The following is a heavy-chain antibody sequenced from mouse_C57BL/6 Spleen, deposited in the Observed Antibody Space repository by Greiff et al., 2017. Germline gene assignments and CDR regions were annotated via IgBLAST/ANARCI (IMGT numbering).Heavy chain of an antibody. CDR3: TRENYGSGCNRDD. CDR1: GYTFTDYE. Sequence: QVQLQQSGAELVRPGASVTLSCKASGYTFTDYEMHWVKQTPVHGLEWIGAIDPETGGTAYNQKFKGKAILTAAKSSSTAYMELRSLTSEDSAVYYCTRENYGSGCNRDDWGKGTTVTVSS. V-gene: IGHV1-15*01. CDR2: IDPETGGT. J-gene: IGHJ4*01. D-gene: IGHD1-1*01.